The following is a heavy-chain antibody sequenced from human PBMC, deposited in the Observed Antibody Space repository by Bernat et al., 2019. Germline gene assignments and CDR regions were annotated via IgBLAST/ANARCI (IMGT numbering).Heavy chain of an antibody. D-gene: IGHD1-1*01. J-gene: IGHJ4*02. Sequence: EVQLVESGGGLVKPGGSLRLSCEASGFTFSSYTMNWVRQAPGKGLEWVSSISSGSGYIYYADSLKGRFTISRDNAKNSLYLQMNSLRAEDTAVYYCARPPGPGTDYWGQGTLVTVSS. CDR3: ARPPGPGTDY. CDR1: GFTFSSYT. CDR2: ISSGSGYI. V-gene: IGHV3-21*01.